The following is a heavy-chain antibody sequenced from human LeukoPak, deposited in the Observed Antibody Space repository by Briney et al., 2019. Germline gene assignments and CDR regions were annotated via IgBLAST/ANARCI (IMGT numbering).Heavy chain of an antibody. V-gene: IGHV4-59*12. Sequence: PSETLSLTCTVSGGSISSYYWSWIRQPPGKGLEWIGYIYYSGSTNYNPSLKSRVTMSLDTSNNQFSLTLNSVTAADTAVYYCASPSIGSTTDYWGQGTLVTVSS. D-gene: IGHD2/OR15-2a*01. CDR3: ASPSIGSTTDY. CDR2: IYYSGST. CDR1: GGSISSYY. J-gene: IGHJ4*02.